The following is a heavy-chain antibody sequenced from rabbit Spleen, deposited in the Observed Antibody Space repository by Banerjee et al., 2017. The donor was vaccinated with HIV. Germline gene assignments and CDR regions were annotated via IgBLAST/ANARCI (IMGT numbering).Heavy chain of an antibody. CDR3: ARDLVTVIGWNFNL. V-gene: IGHV1S45*01. D-gene: IGHD5-1*01. Sequence: QQRLVESGGGLVKPGASLTLTCKASGFSFSNKDVMCWVRQAPGKGLECIACIYGGSSDSTYYASWAKGRFTISKTSSTTVTLQMTSLTAADTATYICARDLVTVIGWNFNLWGPGTLVTVS. J-gene: IGHJ4*01. CDR2: IYGGSSDST. CDR1: GFSFSNKDV.